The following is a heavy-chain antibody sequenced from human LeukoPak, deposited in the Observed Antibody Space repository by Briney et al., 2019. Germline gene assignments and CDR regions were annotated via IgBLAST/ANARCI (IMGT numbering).Heavy chain of an antibody. CDR3: ARGSGGSNSSSWYARYYYYYMDV. D-gene: IGHD6-13*01. CDR1: GGSISSYY. V-gene: IGHV4-59*01. CDR2: IYYSGST. J-gene: IGHJ6*03. Sequence: SETLSLTCTVSGGSISSYYWSWIRQPPGKGLEWFGYIYYSGSTNYNPSLKSRVTISVDTSKNQFSLKLSSVTAADTAVYYCARGSGGSNSSSWYARYYYYYMDVWGKGTTVTISS.